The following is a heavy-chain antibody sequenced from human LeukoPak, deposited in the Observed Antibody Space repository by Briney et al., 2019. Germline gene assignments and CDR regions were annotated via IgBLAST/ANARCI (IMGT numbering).Heavy chain of an antibody. Sequence: GGSLRFSGAASGFTFSSHWMIGVRQAPGKGLEGVANIKVDGSEKYYADSVKGRFTISRDNVENSLDLQMNSLRVEDTAVYYCVRDWSGRGPSFDLWGQGTLITVST. CDR1: GFTFSSHW. J-gene: IGHJ4*02. CDR2: IKVDGSEK. D-gene: IGHD3-3*01. V-gene: IGHV3-7*01. CDR3: VRDWSGRGPSFDL.